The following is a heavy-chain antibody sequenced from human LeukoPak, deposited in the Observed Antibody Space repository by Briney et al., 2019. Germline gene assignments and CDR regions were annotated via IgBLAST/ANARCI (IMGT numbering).Heavy chain of an antibody. J-gene: IGHJ4*02. CDR1: GYSISSGYY. Sequence: SETLSLTCTVSGYSISSGYYWGWIRQPPGKGLEWIGSIYHSGSTYYNPSLKSRVTISVDTSKNQFSLKLSSVTAADTAVYYCARESFAARWDWGQGTLVTVSS. D-gene: IGHD6-6*01. CDR2: IYHSGST. V-gene: IGHV4-38-2*02. CDR3: ARESFAARWD.